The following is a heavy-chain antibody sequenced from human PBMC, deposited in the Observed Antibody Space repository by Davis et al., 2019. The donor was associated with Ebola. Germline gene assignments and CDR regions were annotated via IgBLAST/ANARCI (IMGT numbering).Heavy chain of an antibody. V-gene: IGHV3-21*04. CDR1: GFTVSSNH. CDR3: ARAWGYGGFAHYFDY. J-gene: IGHJ4*01. CDR2: ISSDGSYI. Sequence: GGSLRLSCAASGFTVSSNHMSWVRQAPGKGLEWVSSISSDGSYIFYADSAKGRFTISRDNAKNSLYLEMNSLRPEDAALYYCARAWGYGGFAHYFDYWGHGRLVSVSS. D-gene: IGHD5-12*01.